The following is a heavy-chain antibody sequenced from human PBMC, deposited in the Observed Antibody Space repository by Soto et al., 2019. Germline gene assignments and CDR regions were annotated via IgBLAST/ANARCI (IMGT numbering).Heavy chain of an antibody. J-gene: IGHJ4*02. CDR2: ISGSGGST. CDR3: SKAPYYDILSCFVFDY. Sequence: GGSLRLSCAASGFTFSSYAMSWVRQAPGKGLEWVSAISGSGGSTYYADSVKGRFTISRDNSKNTLYLQMNSLRAEDTAVYYCSKAPYYDILSCFVFDYSGQGTLVTVSS. CDR1: GFTFSSYA. V-gene: IGHV3-23*01. D-gene: IGHD3-9*01.